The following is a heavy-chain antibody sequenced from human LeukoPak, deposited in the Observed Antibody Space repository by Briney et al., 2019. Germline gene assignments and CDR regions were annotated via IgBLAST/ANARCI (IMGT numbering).Heavy chain of an antibody. CDR2: ITPHSGDT. CDR3: ARLWSRGDAFDI. CDR1: GYTFTDYY. V-gene: IGHV1-2*02. J-gene: IGHJ3*02. Sequence: ASVKVSCKASGYTFTDYYMHWVRQAPGQGLEWMGWITPHSGDTNYAQNFQGRVTMTRDTSISTAYMELSRLRSDDSAVYYCARLWSRGDAFDIWGQGTMVTASS. D-gene: IGHD3-10*01.